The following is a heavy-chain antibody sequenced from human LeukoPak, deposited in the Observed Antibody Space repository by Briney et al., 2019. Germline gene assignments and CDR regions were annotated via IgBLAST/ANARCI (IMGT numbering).Heavy chain of an antibody. CDR1: GFTFSSYS. J-gene: IGHJ4*02. CDR2: ISSRSGLI. CDR3: ARTAAGGTELDY. V-gene: IGHV3-48*02. Sequence: QPGGSLRLSCAPSGFTFSSYSMHWVRQAPGKGLEWVSYISSRSGLIQYADSVKGRFTISRDNAKNSLYLQMNSLRDEDTAVYYCARTAAGGTELDYWGQGTLVTVSS. D-gene: IGHD6-13*01.